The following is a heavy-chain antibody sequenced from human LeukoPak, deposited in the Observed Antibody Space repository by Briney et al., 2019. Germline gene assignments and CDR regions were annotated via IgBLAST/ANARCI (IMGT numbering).Heavy chain of an antibody. CDR3: AAQNRYGSLNY. D-gene: IGHD5-18*01. CDR2: IHPASSVI. J-gene: IGHJ4*02. Sequence: GGSLRLSCAASGFSFSAYSMNWVRQAPGKGLEWVSYIHPASSVIFYRDSVKGRFTISRDNAKNSLYLQMTGLRDEDTAMYYCAAQNRYGSLNYWGQGTLVTVSS. V-gene: IGHV3-48*02. CDR1: GFSFSAYS.